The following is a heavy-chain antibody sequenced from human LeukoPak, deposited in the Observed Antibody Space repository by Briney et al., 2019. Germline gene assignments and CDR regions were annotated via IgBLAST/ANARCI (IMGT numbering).Heavy chain of an antibody. V-gene: IGHV4-59*01. CDR2: IYYSGNT. D-gene: IGHD3-22*01. Sequence: SETLPLTCTVSGDSISSYFWSWIRQPPGMGLEWIGYIYYSGNTNYNPSLKSRVTISVDTSKNQFSLKLSSVTAADTAVYYCAREMYYYDSSGYSYGRIGAFDIWGQGTMVTVSS. J-gene: IGHJ3*02. CDR3: AREMYYYDSSGYSYGRIGAFDI. CDR1: GDSISSYF.